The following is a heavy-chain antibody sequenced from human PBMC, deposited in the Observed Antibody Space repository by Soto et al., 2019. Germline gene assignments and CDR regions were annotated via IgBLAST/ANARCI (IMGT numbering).Heavy chain of an antibody. CDR3: ATATTVATGWYFDL. CDR1: GYSFTNFA. D-gene: IGHD4-17*01. Sequence: QVPLVQSGAEVKKTGASVKVSCKASGYSFTNFALHWVRQAPGQRLEWVGRINAVNGNTKYSEKFQDRVTIMRDTSANTAYMELTSLRAEDTAVYYCATATTVATGWYFDLWGRGTLVTVSS. V-gene: IGHV1-3*01. CDR2: INAVNGNT. J-gene: IGHJ2*01.